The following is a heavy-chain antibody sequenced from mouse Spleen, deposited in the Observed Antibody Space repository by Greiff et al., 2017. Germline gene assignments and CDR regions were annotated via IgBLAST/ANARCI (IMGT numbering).Heavy chain of an antibody. CDR1: GLNIKDDY. Sequence: VQLQQSGAELVRPGASVKLSCTASGLNIKDDYMHWVKQRPEQGLEWIGWIDPENGDTEYASKFQGKATITADTSSNTAYLQLSSLTSEDTAVYYCTTVDGYFSWFAYWGQGTLVTVSA. J-gene: IGHJ3*01. CDR2: IDPENGDT. CDR3: TTVDGYFSWFAY. V-gene: IGHV14-4*01. D-gene: IGHD2-3*01.